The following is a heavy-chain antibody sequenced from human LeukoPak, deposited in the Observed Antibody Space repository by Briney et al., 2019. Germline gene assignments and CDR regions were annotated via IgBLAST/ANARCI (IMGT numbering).Heavy chain of an antibody. CDR1: GFTFRNYA. CDR3: ARDFYTGHY. D-gene: IGHD3-16*01. CDR2: ITGSGGST. Sequence: GGSLRLSCAASGFTFRNYAMSWVRQAPGKGLEWVSGITGSGGSTSYADSVKGRFTISRDNANNTLYLQMNSLRAEDTAVYYCARDFYTGHYWGQGTLVTVSS. J-gene: IGHJ4*02. V-gene: IGHV3-23*01.